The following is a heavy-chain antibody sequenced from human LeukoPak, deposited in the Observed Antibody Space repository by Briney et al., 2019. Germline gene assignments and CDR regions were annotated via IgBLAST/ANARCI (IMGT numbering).Heavy chain of an antibody. CDR1: RLTFSSYW. CDR3: VRLSWELGDGGVT. Sequence: GGSRTLACAAARLTFSSYWMHWVRHAPGKVRVWIARINSDGSSTTYADSVKGRFTISRDNVKNTLYLQMNNLRAEDTAVYYCVRLSWELGDGGVTWGQGTLVTVSS. J-gene: IGHJ5*02. CDR2: INSDGSST. V-gene: IGHV3-74*01. D-gene: IGHD1-26*01.